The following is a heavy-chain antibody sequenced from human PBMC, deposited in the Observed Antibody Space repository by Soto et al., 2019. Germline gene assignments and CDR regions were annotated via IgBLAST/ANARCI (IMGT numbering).Heavy chain of an antibody. J-gene: IGHJ4*02. CDR2: IYWDDDK. CDR1: GFSLSTSGVG. CDR3: AHRPGDYPSFDY. Sequence: QITLKESGPTLVKPTQTLTLTCTFSGFSLSTSGVGVVWIRQPPGKALEWLALIYWDDDKRYSPSLKSRLTITKDTSKNQVVLTMTNMDPVDTATYYCAHRPGDYPSFDYWGQGTLVTVSS. V-gene: IGHV2-5*02. D-gene: IGHD4-17*01.